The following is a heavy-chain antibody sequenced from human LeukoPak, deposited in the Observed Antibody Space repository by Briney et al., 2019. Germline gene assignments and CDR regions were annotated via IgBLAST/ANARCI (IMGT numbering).Heavy chain of an antibody. J-gene: IGHJ6*03. D-gene: IGHD6-13*01. CDR2: ISSTSGYI. V-gene: IGHV3-21*01. Sequence: PGGSLRLSCAASGFTFSTYSMNWVRQAPGKGLEWVSSISSTSGYIYYADSVKGRFTISRDNAKNSLYLQMSSLRAEDTAVYYCAKDRSSSYYYMDVWGKGTTVTVSS. CDR3: AKDRSSSYYYMDV. CDR1: GFTFSTYS.